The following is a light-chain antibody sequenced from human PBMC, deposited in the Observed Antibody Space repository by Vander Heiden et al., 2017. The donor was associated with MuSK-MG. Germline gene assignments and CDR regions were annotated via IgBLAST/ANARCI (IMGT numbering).Light chain of an antibody. CDR3: QQYNNWPPAT. CDR1: QSVSSN. V-gene: IGKV3-15*01. Sequence: EIVMTQSPATLSVSPGERATLSCRASQSVSSNLAWYQQKPGQAPRPLIYGASTRATGIPARFSGSGSGTDFTLTISSLQSEDFAVYCCQQYNNWPPATFGQGTKLEIK. J-gene: IGKJ2*01. CDR2: GAS.